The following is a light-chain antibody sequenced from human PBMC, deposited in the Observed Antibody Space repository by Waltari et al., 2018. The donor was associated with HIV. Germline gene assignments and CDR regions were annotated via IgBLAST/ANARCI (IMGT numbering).Light chain of an antibody. CDR3: QSYDKSLSGLWV. CDR1: NSNLGAGYD. J-gene: IGLJ3*02. V-gene: IGLV1-40*01. CDR2: GDS. Sequence: SVLTQPPSVSRTPGQELSLTSSGNNSNLGAGYDVHWYRQSQRTAPQLVLYGDSIRPSGVPDRFSGSRSGNSVSLDITGLRAEDEGDYYCQSYDKSLSGLWVFGGGTKLTVL.